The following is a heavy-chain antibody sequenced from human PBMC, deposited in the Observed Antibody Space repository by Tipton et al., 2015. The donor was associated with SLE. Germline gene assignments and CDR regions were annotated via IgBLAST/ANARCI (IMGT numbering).Heavy chain of an antibody. D-gene: IGHD2-15*01. CDR1: GGSISSSIW. CDR3: ARHLQVVTDAFDI. CDR2: LFHSGST. V-gene: IGHV4-4*02. Sequence: TLSLTCTVSGGSISSSIWWTWVRKPPGKGLEWIEELFHSGSTNYNPSLRGRVTMSLDKSKNQFSLKLSSVTAADTAVYYCARHLQVVTDAFDIWGQGTMGNVSS. J-gene: IGHJ3*02.